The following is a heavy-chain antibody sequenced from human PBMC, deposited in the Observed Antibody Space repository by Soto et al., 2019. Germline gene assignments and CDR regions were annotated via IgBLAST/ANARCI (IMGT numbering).Heavy chain of an antibody. J-gene: IGHJ6*02. CDR1: GYSFTSYW. CDR3: ARRHNYYYGMDV. Sequence: GESLKISCKGSGYSFTSYWISWVRQMPGKGLEWMGRIDPSDSYTNYSPSFQGHVTNSADKSISTAYLQWSSLKASDTAMYYCARRHNYYYGMDVWGQGTTVTVSS. V-gene: IGHV5-10-1*01. CDR2: IDPSDSYT.